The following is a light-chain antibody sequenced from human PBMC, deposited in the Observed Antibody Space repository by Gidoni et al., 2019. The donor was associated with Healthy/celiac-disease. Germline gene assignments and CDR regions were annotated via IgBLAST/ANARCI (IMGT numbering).Light chain of an antibody. Sequence: DIQMTQSPSTLSASVGDRVTITCRPSQSISSWLAWYQQKPEKAPKLLIYKASSVESGVPSRFSGSGSGTEFTLTISSLQPDDFATYYCQQYNSYSITFGQGTRLEIK. V-gene: IGKV1-5*03. J-gene: IGKJ5*01. CDR2: KAS. CDR1: QSISSW. CDR3: QQYNSYSIT.